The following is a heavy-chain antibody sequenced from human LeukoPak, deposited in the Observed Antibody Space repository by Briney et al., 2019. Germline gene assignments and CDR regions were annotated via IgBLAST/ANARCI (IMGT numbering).Heavy chain of an antibody. D-gene: IGHD6-19*01. CDR3: AGVPPVYSSGWYVTRNWFDP. Sequence: NPSETLSLTCAVYGGSFSGYYWSWIRQPPGKGLEWIGEINHSGSTNYNPSLKSRVTISVDTSKNQFSLKLSSVTAADTAVYYCAGVPPVYSSGWYVTRNWFDPWGQGTLVTVSS. CDR2: INHSGST. CDR1: GGSFSGYY. J-gene: IGHJ5*02. V-gene: IGHV4-34*01.